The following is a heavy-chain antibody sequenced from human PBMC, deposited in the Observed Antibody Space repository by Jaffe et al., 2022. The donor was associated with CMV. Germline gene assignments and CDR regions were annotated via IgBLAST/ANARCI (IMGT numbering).Heavy chain of an antibody. V-gene: IGHV3-21*01. D-gene: IGHD3-16*01. CDR3: ARDGGRPGGNDY. CDR2: ISSSSSYI. CDR1: GFTFSSYS. J-gene: IGHJ4*02. Sequence: EVQLVESGGGLVKPGGSLRLSCAASGFTFSSYSMNWVRQAPGKGLEWVSSISSSSSYIYYADSVKGRFTISRDNAKNSLYLQMNSLRAEDTAVYYCARDGGRPGGNDYWGQGTLVTVSS.